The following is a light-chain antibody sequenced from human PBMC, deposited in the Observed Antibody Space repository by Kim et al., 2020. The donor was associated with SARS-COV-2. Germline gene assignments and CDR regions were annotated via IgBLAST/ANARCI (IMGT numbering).Light chain of an antibody. CDR1: QTINNR. V-gene: IGKV3-15*01. CDR2: DAT. J-gene: IGKJ1*01. CDR3: QQSNDWPPLT. Sequence: PGERATLSCRTSQTINNRLVWYQQKPGQPPRLLIYDATTRATGVPARFVGSGSETDFTLTISSLQSEDFAVYYCQQSNDWPPLTFGQGTKVDIK.